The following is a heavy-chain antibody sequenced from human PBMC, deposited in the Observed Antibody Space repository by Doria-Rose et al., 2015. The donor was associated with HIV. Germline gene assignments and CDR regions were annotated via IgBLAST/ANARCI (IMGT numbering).Heavy chain of an antibody. J-gene: IGHJ4*02. CDR2: IFSDDER. D-gene: IGHD6-13*01. CDR1: GVSLSSPGMG. CDR3: ARIKSSRWYHKYYFDF. V-gene: IGHV2-26*01. Sequence: SGPVLVKPTETLTLTCTVSGVSLSSPGMGVSWIRQPPGKALEWLANIFSDDERSYKPSLKSRLTISRGTSKSQVVLTMTDMDPVGTATYYCARIKSSRWYHKYYFDFWGQGTLVIVSA.